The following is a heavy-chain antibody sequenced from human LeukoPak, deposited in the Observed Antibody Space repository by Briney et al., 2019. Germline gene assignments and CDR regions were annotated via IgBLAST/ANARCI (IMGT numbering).Heavy chain of an antibody. CDR2: IKQDGSEK. Sequence: GGSLRLSCAASGFTFSSYWMSWVRQAPGKGLEWVANIKQDGSEKYYVDSVKGRFTISRDNSKNTLYLQMNSLRAEDTAVYYCAKTYYDFWSGYLPHYDYWGQGTLVTVSS. D-gene: IGHD3-3*01. J-gene: IGHJ4*02. CDR3: AKTYYDFWSGYLPHYDY. V-gene: IGHV3-7*03. CDR1: GFTFSSYW.